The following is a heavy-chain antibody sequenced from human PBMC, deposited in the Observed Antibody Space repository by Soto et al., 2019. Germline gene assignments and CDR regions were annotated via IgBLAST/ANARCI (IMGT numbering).Heavy chain of an antibody. V-gene: IGHV4-34*01. CDR2: TSHSGIT. CDR3: ASYYYVSGDYRSFDY. D-gene: IGHD3-10*01. Sequence: XATLTLTCAVYGGSFSPYFYTGIRQPPGKGLEWIGETSHSGITNYNPSLKSRVTISVDTSKNQFSLKLSSVTAADTAVYYCASYYYVSGDYRSFDYWGQGTLVTVSS. J-gene: IGHJ4*02. CDR1: GGSFSPYF.